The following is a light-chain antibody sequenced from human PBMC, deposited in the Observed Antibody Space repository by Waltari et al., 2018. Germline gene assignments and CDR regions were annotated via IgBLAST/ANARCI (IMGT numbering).Light chain of an antibody. J-gene: IGKJ4*01. CDR2: DAS. CDR3: QQRLNWPLT. Sequence: VLTQHPAILSFSPGERATISCRARQSVGTYLAWYQLRPGQSPILLIYDASYRATGIPASFSGSGSETDFTHTISSLQPEDFSVYYCQQRLNWPLTFSGGT. CDR1: QSVGTY. V-gene: IGKV3-11*01.